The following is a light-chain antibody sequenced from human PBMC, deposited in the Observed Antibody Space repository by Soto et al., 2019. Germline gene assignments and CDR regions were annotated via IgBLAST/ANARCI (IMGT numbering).Light chain of an antibody. CDR3: QHYNSYSEA. J-gene: IGKJ1*01. V-gene: IGKV1-5*03. CDR1: QTISSW. CDR2: KAS. Sequence: DIQMTQSPSSLSGSVGGRATMACRASQTISSWLAWYQQKPGKAPKLLIYKASTLKSGVPSRFSGSGSGTEFTLTISSLQPDDFATYYCQHYNSYSEAFGQGTKVDIK.